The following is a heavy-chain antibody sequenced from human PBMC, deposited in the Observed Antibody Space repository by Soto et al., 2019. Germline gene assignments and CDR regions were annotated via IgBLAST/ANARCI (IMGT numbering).Heavy chain of an antibody. CDR2: IIPIFGTA. CDR3: ARVKLMVYAIGPYGWFDP. Sequence: QVQLVQSGAEVKKPGSSVKVSCKASGGTFSSYAISWVRQAPGQGLEWMGGIIPIFGTANYAQEFQGRVTITADEYTSTAYMEVSSLRSEDTAVYYCARVKLMVYAIGPYGWFDPWGQGNLVTVSS. J-gene: IGHJ5*02. D-gene: IGHD2-8*01. V-gene: IGHV1-69*01. CDR1: GGTFSSYA.